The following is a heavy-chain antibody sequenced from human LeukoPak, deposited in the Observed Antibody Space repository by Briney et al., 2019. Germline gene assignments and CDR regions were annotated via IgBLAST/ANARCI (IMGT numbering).Heavy chain of an antibody. CDR3: AKGAYRSGSYYPYYYYGMDV. CDR2: ISGSGGST. Sequence: GGSLRLSCAASGFTFSSYAMSWVRQAPGKGLEWVSAISGSGGSTYYADSVKGRFTISRDNSKNTLYLQMNSLRAEDTAVYYSAKGAYRSGSYYPYYYYGMDVWGQGTTVTVSS. D-gene: IGHD3-10*01. CDR1: GFTFSSYA. V-gene: IGHV3-23*01. J-gene: IGHJ6*02.